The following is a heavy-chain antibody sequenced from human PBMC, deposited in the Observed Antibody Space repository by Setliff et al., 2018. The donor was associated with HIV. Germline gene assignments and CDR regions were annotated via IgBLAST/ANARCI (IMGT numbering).Heavy chain of an antibody. CDR3: AKAKTQL. CDR1: GFTFSSYA. CDR2: ISSGIGTT. Sequence: SSETLSLSCAASGFTFSSYAMSWVRQAPGKGLEWVSAISSGIGTTYYADSVKGRFTISRDNSKNTLYLQMNSLRAEDTATYYCAKAKTQLWGQGTLVTVSS. D-gene: IGHD6-13*01. J-gene: IGHJ4*02. V-gene: IGHV3-23*01.